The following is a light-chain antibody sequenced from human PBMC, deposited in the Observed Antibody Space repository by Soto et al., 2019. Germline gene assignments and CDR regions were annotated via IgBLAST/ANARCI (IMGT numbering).Light chain of an antibody. Sequence: QSVLTQPPSVSAAPGEKVTISCSGSSSNIGDNYVSWYQQFPRTAPKLLIYDDNKRPSGIPDRFSGSKSGTSATLGITGLLTGDEAAYYCATWDSSLNVVLFGGGTKLTVL. CDR1: SSNIGDNY. CDR3: ATWDSSLNVVL. J-gene: IGLJ2*01. V-gene: IGLV1-51*01. CDR2: DDN.